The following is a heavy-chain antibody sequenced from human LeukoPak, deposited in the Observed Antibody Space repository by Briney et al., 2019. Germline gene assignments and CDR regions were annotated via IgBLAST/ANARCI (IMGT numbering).Heavy chain of an antibody. Sequence: GGSLRLSCAASGFTLSNAWMSWVRQAPGKGLEWVGRIKSKTDGGTTDYAAPVKGRFTISRDDSKNTLYLQMNSLKTEDTAVYYCTTDRGGYCSSTSCYIGAFDTWGQGTMVTVSS. D-gene: IGHD2-2*02. CDR1: GFTLSNAW. CDR3: TTDRGGYCSSTSCYIGAFDT. CDR2: IKSKTDGGTT. V-gene: IGHV3-15*01. J-gene: IGHJ3*02.